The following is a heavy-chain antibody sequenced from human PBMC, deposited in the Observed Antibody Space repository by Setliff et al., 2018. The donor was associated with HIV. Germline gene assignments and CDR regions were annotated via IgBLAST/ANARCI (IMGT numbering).Heavy chain of an antibody. Sequence: PGGSLRLSCAPSGFRFSDYTMTWVRQAPGKGLECVSGISGSGDTIYYADSVKGRFTISRDNSKNSPYLQMNSLRAEDTAVYYCARDQGDYYYYYYMDVWGKGTTVTVS. CDR3: ARDQGDYYYYYYMDV. V-gene: IGHV3-23*01. D-gene: IGHD2-21*02. CDR1: GFRFSDYT. J-gene: IGHJ6*03. CDR2: ISGSGDTI.